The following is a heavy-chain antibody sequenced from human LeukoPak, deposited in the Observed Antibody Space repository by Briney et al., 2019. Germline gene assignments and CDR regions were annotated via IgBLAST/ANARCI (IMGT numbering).Heavy chain of an antibody. V-gene: IGHV3-43*01. CDR1: GFSFDEYT. J-gene: IGHJ1*01. Sequence: GGSLRPSCAASGFSFDEYTLHWVRQAPGKGLEWVSLISWDGGSRDYADSVKGRFTISRDNSKNSLYLQMNSLRTEDTALNYCAKDLDSSGYRFYFRHWGQGTLVTVSS. CDR3: AKDLDSSGYRFYFRH. D-gene: IGHD3-22*01. CDR2: ISWDGGSR.